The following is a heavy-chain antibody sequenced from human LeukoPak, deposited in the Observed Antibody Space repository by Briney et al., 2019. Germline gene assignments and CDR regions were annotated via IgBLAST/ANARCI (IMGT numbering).Heavy chain of an antibody. CDR1: GFTFGDYY. J-gene: IGHJ6*02. D-gene: IGHD4-17*01. V-gene: IGHV3-11*04. CDR2: ISSSGSTI. CDR3: ARRTTPYYYYGMDV. Sequence: PGGSLRLSCAASGFTFGDYYMTWIRQAPGKGLEWVSYISSSGSTIYYADSVKGRFAISRDNAKNSLYLQMNSLRAEDTAVYYCARRTTPYYYYGMDVWGQGTTVTVSS.